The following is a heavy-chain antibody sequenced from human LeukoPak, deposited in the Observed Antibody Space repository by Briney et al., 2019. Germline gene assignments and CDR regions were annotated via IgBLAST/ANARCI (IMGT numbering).Heavy chain of an antibody. CDR3: ARRDLLSGSGKHSDS. J-gene: IGHJ4*02. Sequence: GGSLRLSCAASGFTFSSYTINWVRQAPGKGLERVSSISSSSAYIYYAESLKGRFTISRDNAKNSVYLQMNSLTAEDTAVYYCARRDLLSGSGKHSDSWGQGTLVTVSS. D-gene: IGHD3-10*01. CDR1: GFTFSSYT. CDR2: ISSSSAYI. V-gene: IGHV3-21*01.